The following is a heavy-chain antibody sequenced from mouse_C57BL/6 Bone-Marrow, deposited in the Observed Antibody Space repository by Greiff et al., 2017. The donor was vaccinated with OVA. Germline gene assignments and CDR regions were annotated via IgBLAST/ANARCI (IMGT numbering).Heavy chain of an antibody. Sequence: EVKLTESGEGLVKPGGSLKLSCAASGFTFSSYAMSWVRQTPEKRLEWVAYISSGGDYIYYADTVKGRFTISRDNARNTLYLQMSSLKSEDTAMYYCTRVGTGTGYFDVWGTGTTVTVSS. J-gene: IGHJ1*03. CDR2: ISSGGDYI. CDR1: GFTFSSYA. D-gene: IGHD4-1*01. V-gene: IGHV5-9-1*02. CDR3: TRVGTGTGYFDV.